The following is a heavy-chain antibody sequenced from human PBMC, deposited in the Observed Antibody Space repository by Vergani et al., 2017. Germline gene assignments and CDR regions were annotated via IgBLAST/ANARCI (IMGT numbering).Heavy chain of an antibody. CDR3: VRGGRGDHGDFWSRLGP. D-gene: IGHD3-3*01. CDR1: EFTFSNYA. J-gene: IGHJ5*02. CDR2: ISGSGVSA. Sequence: EVQLLESGGGLVQPGGSLRLTCAASEFTFSNYAMNWVRQAPGKGLEWVSGISGSGVSAYYADSVKGRFTIYKENTVDMLSLQMNSLRPDYTAGYYCVRGGRGDHGDFWSRLGPWGQGTRVIVSS. V-gene: IGHV3-23*01.